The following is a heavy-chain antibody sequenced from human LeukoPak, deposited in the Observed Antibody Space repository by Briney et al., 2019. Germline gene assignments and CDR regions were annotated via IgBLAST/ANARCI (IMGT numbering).Heavy chain of an antibody. Sequence: PSETLSLTCTVSGGSISSYYWSWIRQPPGKGLQWIGYIYYSGSTNYNPSLKSRVTISVDTSKNQSSLKLSSVTAADTAVYYCARGFESPDYWGQGTLVTVSS. J-gene: IGHJ4*02. D-gene: IGHD3-9*01. CDR3: ARGFESPDY. CDR2: IYYSGST. CDR1: GGSISSYY. V-gene: IGHV4-59*08.